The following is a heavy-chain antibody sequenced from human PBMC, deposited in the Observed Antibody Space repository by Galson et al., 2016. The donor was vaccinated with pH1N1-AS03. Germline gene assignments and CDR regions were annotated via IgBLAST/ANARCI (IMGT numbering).Heavy chain of an antibody. J-gene: IGHJ4*02. D-gene: IGHD6-19*01. CDR3: ARGYMSVSGCWDY. CDR1: GYTFTSYT. Sequence: SVKVSYKASGYTFTSYTMIWVRQAPGQGLECMGWINTNTGNPTYAQGFTGRFAFSLDTSVSTAYLQIGSLKAEDTAVYYCARGYMSVSGCWDYWGQGTLVTVSS. CDR2: INTNTGNP. V-gene: IGHV7-4-1*01.